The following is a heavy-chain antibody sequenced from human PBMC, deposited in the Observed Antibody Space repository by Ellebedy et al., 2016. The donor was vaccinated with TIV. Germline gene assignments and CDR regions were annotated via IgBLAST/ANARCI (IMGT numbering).Heavy chain of an antibody. CDR2: ISSSGSTI. V-gene: IGHV3-11*01. CDR3: AREGDTAMVHGMDV. Sequence: GESLKISCAASGFTFSSYAMSWIRQAPGKGLEWVSYISSSGSTIYYADSVKGRFTISRDNAKNSLYLQMNSLRAEDTAVYYWAREGDTAMVHGMDVWGQGTTVTVSS. D-gene: IGHD5-18*01. CDR1: GFTFSSYA. J-gene: IGHJ6*02.